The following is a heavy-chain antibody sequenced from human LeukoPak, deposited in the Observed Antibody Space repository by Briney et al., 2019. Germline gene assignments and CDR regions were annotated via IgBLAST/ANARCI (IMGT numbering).Heavy chain of an antibody. Sequence: SETLSLTCAVYGGSFSGYYWSWIRQPPGKGLEWIGEINHSGSTNYNPSLKSRVTISVDTSKNQFSLKLSSVTAADTAVYYCARRFLGYFDYWGQGTLVTVSS. V-gene: IGHV4-34*01. CDR2: INHSGST. CDR3: ARRFLGYFDY. J-gene: IGHJ4*02. CDR1: GGSFSGYY. D-gene: IGHD7-27*01.